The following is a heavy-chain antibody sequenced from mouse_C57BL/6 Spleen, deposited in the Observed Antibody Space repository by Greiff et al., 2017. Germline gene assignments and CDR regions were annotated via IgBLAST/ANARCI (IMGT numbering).Heavy chain of an antibody. CDR3: ARRVYYYGSSYVGYFDV. CDR2: ILPGSGST. D-gene: IGHD1-1*01. V-gene: IGHV1-9*01. CDR1: GYTFTGYW. J-gene: IGHJ1*03. Sequence: VKVVESGAELMKPGASVKLSCKATGYTFTGYWIEWVKQRPGHGLEWIGEILPGSGSTNYNEKFKGKATFTADTSSNTAYMQLSSLTTEDSAIYYCARRVYYYGSSYVGYFDVWGTGTTVTVAS.